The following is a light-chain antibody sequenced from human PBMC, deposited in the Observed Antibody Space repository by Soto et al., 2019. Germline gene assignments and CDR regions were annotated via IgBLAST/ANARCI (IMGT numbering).Light chain of an antibody. Sequence: DIQMTQSPFTLSASVGDRVTITCRASQSISGWVAWYQQKPGKAPKLLIYNASSLESGDPSRFSGSGSGTEFTLTISSLQPDDFATYYCQQYKTYPITFGQGTRLEI. J-gene: IGKJ5*01. CDR3: QQYKTYPIT. CDR2: NAS. CDR1: QSISGW. V-gene: IGKV1-5*03.